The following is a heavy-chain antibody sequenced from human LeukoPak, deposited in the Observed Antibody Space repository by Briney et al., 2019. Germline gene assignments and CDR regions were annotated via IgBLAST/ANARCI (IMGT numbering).Heavy chain of an antibody. Sequence: GVCLKTSAEGSAYSSTSYWIGGVRQMLGTCREWMCMIYPGASDTRYSPSFRGPVTLSAGKAISTAYLQTSNLKPSDTATNYSARPVLRYSYDAFDIWGQGTMVTVSS. CDR1: AYSSTSYW. CDR3: ARPVLRYSYDAFDI. CDR2: IYPGASDT. D-gene: IGHD3-9*01. V-gene: IGHV5-51*01. J-gene: IGHJ3*02.